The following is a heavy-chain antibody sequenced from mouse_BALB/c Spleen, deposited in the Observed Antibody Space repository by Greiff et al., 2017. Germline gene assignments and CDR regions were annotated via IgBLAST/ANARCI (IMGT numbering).Heavy chain of an antibody. CDR3: AREYGNSRFAY. Sequence: VQLQQSGAELAKPGASVKMSCKASGYTFTSYWMHWVKQRPGQGLEWIGYINPSTGYTEYNQKFKDKATLTADKSSSTAYMQLSSLTSEDSAVYYCAREYGNSRFAYWGQGTLVTVSA. CDR1: GYTFTSYW. CDR2: INPSTGYT. J-gene: IGHJ3*01. V-gene: IGHV1-7*01. D-gene: IGHD2-10*02.